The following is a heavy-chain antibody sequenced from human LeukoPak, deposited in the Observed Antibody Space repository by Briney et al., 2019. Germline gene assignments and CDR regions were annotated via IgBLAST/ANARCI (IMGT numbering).Heavy chain of an antibody. CDR3: VKDGVAYSSGCYYFDY. D-gene: IGHD6-25*01. V-gene: IGHV3-30*02. J-gene: IGHJ4*02. Sequence: GGSLRLSCAASGFTFSSYGMHWVRQAPGKGLEWVTFIRYDGSYKYYVDSVKGRFTISRDNSKNTLYLQMNSLRTEDTAVYYCVKDGVAYSSGCYYFDYWGQGALVTVSS. CDR1: GFTFSSYG. CDR2: IRYDGSYK.